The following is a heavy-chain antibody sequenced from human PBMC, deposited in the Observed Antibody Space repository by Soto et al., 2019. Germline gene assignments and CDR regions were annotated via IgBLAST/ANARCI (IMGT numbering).Heavy chain of an antibody. CDR1: GYTFTGYY. J-gene: IGHJ4*02. V-gene: IGHV1-2*04. CDR2: INPNSGGT. Sequence: ASVKVSCKASGYTFTGYYMHWVRQAPGQGLEWMGWINPNSGGTNYAQKFQGWVTMTRDTSISTAYMELSRLRSDDTAVYYCARDSGGGYYYDSSGYYPLRYWGQGTLVTVS. CDR3: ARDSGGGYYYDSSGYYPLRY. D-gene: IGHD3-22*01.